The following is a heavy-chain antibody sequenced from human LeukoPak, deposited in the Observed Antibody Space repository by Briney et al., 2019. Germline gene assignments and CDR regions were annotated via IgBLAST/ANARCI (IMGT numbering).Heavy chain of an antibody. V-gene: IGHV4-59*01. D-gene: IGHD2-8*01. CDR2: IYYSGST. CDR3: ARVGILYPGDYYYGMDV. Sequence: SETLSLTCTVPGASISSYYWSWIRQPPGKGLEWIGYIYYSGSTNYNPSLKSRVTISVDTSKNQFSLKLSSVTAADTAVYYCARVGILYPGDYYYGMDVWGQGTTVTVSS. CDR1: GASISSYY. J-gene: IGHJ6*02.